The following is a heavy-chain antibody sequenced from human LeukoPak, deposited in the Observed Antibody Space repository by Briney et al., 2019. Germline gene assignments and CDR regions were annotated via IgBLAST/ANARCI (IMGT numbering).Heavy chain of an antibody. Sequence: GRSLRLSCAASGFIFDDYAMHWVRQAPGKGLEWVSGISWNSGSLAYADSVKGRFTISRDNAKNSLYLQMYSLRTEDTAWYYCARGLGGDQGYFDLWGRGTLATVSS. J-gene: IGHJ2*01. CDR3: ARGLGGDQGYFDL. CDR1: GFIFDDYA. V-gene: IGHV3-9*01. CDR2: ISWNSGSL. D-gene: IGHD3-10*01.